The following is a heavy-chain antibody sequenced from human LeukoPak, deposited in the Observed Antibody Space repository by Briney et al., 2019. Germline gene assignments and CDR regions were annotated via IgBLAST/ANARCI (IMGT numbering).Heavy chain of an antibody. CDR1: GFTFSSYG. CDR3: AKDRHVNGEYFQH. D-gene: IGHD2-8*01. V-gene: IGHV3-30*18. Sequence: GGSLRLSCAASGFTFSSYGMHWVRQAPGKGLEWVAVISYDGSNKYYADSVKGRFTISRDNSKNTLYLQMNSLRAEDTAVYYCAKDRHVNGEYFQHWGQGTLVTVSS. CDR2: ISYDGSNK. J-gene: IGHJ1*01.